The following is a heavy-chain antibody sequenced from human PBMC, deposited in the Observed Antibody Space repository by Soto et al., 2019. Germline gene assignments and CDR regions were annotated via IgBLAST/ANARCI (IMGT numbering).Heavy chain of an antibody. CDR1: GGAFSSDA. CDR3: ARESGYSSGWYCDY. Sequence: QVQLVQSGAEVKKPESSVKVSCKASGGAFSSDAISWVRQAPGQGLEWMGGIIPIFGTADYAQKFQGRVTITADESPSTAYIELSRLRGEDTAVYSCARESGYSSGWYCDYWGQGTLVTASS. V-gene: IGHV1-69*01. CDR2: IIPIFGTA. D-gene: IGHD6-19*01. J-gene: IGHJ4*02.